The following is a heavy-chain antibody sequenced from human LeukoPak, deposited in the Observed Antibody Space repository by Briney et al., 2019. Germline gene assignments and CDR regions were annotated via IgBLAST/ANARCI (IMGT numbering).Heavy chain of an antibody. CDR2: INSDGSST. CDR1: GLTFSSYW. V-gene: IGHV3-74*01. CDR3: ANGRKQWLARVWYFDY. Sequence: PGGSLRLSCAASGLTFSSYWMHWVRQAPGKGLVWVSRINSDGSSTSYADSVKGRFTISRDNAKNTLYLQMNSLRAEDTAVYYCANGRKQWLARVWYFDYWGQGTLVTVSS. D-gene: IGHD6-19*01. J-gene: IGHJ4*02.